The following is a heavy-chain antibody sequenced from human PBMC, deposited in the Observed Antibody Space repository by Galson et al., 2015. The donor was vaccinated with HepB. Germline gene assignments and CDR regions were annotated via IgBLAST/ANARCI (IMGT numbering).Heavy chain of an antibody. Sequence: SVKVSCKASGYTFTSYYMHWVRQAPGQGLEWMGIINPSGGSTSYAQKFQGRVTMTRDTSTSTVYMELSSLRSEDTAVYYCARGQAVYYDFWKRFDPWGQGTLVTVSS. CDR2: INPSGGST. D-gene: IGHD3-3*01. J-gene: IGHJ5*02. CDR3: ARGQAVYYDFWKRFDP. V-gene: IGHV1-46*03. CDR1: GYTFTSYY.